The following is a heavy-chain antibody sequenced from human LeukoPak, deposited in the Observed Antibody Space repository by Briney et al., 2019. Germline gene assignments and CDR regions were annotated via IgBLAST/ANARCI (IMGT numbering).Heavy chain of an antibody. J-gene: IGHJ4*02. D-gene: IGHD2-15*01. CDR1: GGSISSYY. Sequence: SETLSLTCTVSGGSISSYYWSWIRQPPGKGLEWIGYIYYSGSTNYNPSLKSRVTISVDTSKNQFSLKLSSVTAADTAVYYCARGYCSGGSCYRHDYWGQGTLVTVSS. CDR2: IYYSGST. CDR3: ARGYCSGGSCYRHDY. V-gene: IGHV4-59*01.